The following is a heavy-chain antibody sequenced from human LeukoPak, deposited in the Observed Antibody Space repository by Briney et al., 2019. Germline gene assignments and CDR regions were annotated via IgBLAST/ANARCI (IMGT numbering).Heavy chain of an antibody. J-gene: IGHJ5*02. Sequence: PSETLSLTCIVSGYSISSGYFWGWVRQPPGKGLEWIGSIYYSGSTYYNPSLKSRVTISVDTSKNQFSLKLSSVTAADTAVYYCASLLNWFDPWGQGTLVTVSS. CDR3: ASLLNWFDP. V-gene: IGHV4-38-2*02. CDR2: IYYSGST. CDR1: GYSISSGYF.